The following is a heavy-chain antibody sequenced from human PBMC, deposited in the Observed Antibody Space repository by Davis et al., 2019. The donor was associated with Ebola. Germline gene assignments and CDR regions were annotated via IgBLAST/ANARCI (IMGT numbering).Heavy chain of an antibody. J-gene: IGHJ4*02. CDR3: ARFYGSGSYYPYYFDY. CDR2: IKQDGSEK. CDR1: GFTFSDYW. V-gene: IGHV3-7*01. Sequence: GGSLRLSCDGSGFTFSDYWMSWVRQAPGKGLEWVANIKQDGSEKYYVGSVKGRFTISRDNAKNSLYLQMNSLRAEDTAVYYCARFYGSGSYYPYYFDYWGQGTLVTVSS. D-gene: IGHD3-10*01.